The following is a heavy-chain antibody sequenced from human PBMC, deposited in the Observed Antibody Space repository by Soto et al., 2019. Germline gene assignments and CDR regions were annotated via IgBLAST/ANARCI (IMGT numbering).Heavy chain of an antibody. CDR3: ATEGSGSPRYYGMDV. V-gene: IGHV3-23*01. CDR1: GFTFSSYA. D-gene: IGHD6-25*01. Sequence: EVQLLESGGGLVQPGGSLRLSCAASGFTFSSYAMSWVRQAPGKGLEWVSAISGSGDSTYYADSVKGRFTISRDNSKNTLYLQMNSLRAEDTAVYYCATEGSGSPRYYGMDVWGQGTTVTVSS. J-gene: IGHJ6*02. CDR2: ISGSGDST.